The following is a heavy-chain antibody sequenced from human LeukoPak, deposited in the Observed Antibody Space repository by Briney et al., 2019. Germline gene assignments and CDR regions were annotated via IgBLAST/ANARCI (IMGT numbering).Heavy chain of an antibody. Sequence: GGSLRLSCAASGFIFTNYGMSWARQAPGEGLEWVSAISGSGGNTYYADSVRGRFTISRDNSKNTLYLQMNSLRVDDTAVYYCAKDRIGPVRGVITLWGQGTLVTVSS. D-gene: IGHD3-10*01. CDR3: AKDRIGPVRGVITL. V-gene: IGHV3-23*01. CDR2: ISGSGGNT. CDR1: GFIFTNYG. J-gene: IGHJ4*02.